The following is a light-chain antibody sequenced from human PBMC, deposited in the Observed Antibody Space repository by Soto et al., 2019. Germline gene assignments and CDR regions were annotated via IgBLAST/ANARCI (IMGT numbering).Light chain of an antibody. Sequence: DIQMPQSHSTLSASVGDRVTITCRASQSISSWLAWYQQKPGKAPKLLIYDASSLESGVPSRFSGSGSGTEFTLTIASLQPDDFATYYCQQYETFSGTFGPGTKVDIK. CDR1: QSISSW. V-gene: IGKV1-5*01. J-gene: IGKJ1*01. CDR2: DAS. CDR3: QQYETFSGT.